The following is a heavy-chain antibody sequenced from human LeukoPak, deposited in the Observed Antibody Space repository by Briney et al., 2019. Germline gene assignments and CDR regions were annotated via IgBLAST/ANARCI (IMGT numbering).Heavy chain of an antibody. J-gene: IGHJ4*02. CDR2: INHSGST. V-gene: IGHV4-34*01. CDR1: GGSFSGYY. Sequence: SETLSLTCAVYGGSFSGYYWSWIRQPPGKGLEWIGEINHSGSTNYNPSLKSRVTISVDTSKNQFSLKLSSVTAADTAVYYCARGGSGSYPYPYYFDYWGQGTLATVSS. D-gene: IGHD1-26*01. CDR3: ARGGSGSYPYPYYFDY.